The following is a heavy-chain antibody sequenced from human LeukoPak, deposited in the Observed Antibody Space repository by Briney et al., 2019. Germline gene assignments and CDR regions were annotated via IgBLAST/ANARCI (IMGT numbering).Heavy chain of an antibody. V-gene: IGHV3-21*01. CDR1: GFTFSSYS. D-gene: IGHD3-3*01. J-gene: IGHJ6*03. Sequence: GGSLRLSCAASGFTFSSYSMNWFRQAPGNGLEWVSSISSSSSYIYYADSVKGRFTISRANAKNSLYLQMNSLRAEDTAVYYCARESGGWLRFLEWSGDYYYMDVWGKGTTVTVSS. CDR2: ISSSSSYI. CDR3: ARESGGWLRFLEWSGDYYYMDV.